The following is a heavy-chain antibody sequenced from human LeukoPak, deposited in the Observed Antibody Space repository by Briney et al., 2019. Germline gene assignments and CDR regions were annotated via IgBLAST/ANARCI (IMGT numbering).Heavy chain of an antibody. CDR3: AREDRNYYYMDV. D-gene: IGHD2-15*01. V-gene: IGHV4-38-2*02. CDR2: IYHSGST. CDR1: GYSISNGYD. J-gene: IGHJ6*03. Sequence: PSETLSLTCSVSGYSISNGYDWGWIRQPPGKGLEWIGNIYHSGSTYYNPPLQSRVTISVDTSKNQFSLKVSSVTAADTAVYYCAREDRNYYYMDVWGKGTTVTVSS.